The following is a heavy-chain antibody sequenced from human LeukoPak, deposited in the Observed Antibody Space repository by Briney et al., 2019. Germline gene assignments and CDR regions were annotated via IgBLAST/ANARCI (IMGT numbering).Heavy chain of an antibody. V-gene: IGHV3-23*01. D-gene: IGHD3-10*01. CDR1: GFTFSSYA. J-gene: IGHJ4*02. CDR2: ISGSGGST. Sequence: GGSLRLSCAASGFTFSSYAMSWVRQAPGKGLEWVSAISGSGGSTYYADSVKGRFTISRDNSKNTLYLQMNSLRAEDTAVYYCAKTPLFYGSGSYYRPGLFDYWGQGTLVTVSS. CDR3: AKTPLFYGSGSYYRPGLFDY.